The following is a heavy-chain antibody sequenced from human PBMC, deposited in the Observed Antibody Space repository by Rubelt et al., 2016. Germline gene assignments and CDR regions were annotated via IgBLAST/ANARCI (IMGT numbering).Heavy chain of an antibody. D-gene: IGHD5-12*01. J-gene: IGHJ4*02. CDR3: ARSGENSGYWQFDY. CDR1: GYTFTSYA. Sequence: QVQLVQSGAEVKKPGASVKVSCKASGYTFTSYAMHWVRQAPGQSLEWMGWINAGNGNTKYSQKFQGRVTITRETSTSTVYMELSSLRSEDTAVYYCARSGENSGYWQFDYWGQGTLVTVSS. CDR2: INAGNGNT. V-gene: IGHV1-3*01.